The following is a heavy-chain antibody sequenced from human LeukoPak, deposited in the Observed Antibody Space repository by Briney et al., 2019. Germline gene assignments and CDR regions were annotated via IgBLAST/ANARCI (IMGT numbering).Heavy chain of an antibody. CDR3: ARVRYTNSVDDMDY. J-gene: IGHJ4*02. D-gene: IGHD6-6*01. CDR1: GFTFSSYS. Sequence: PGGSLRLSCAASGFTFSSYSMNWVRQAPGKGLEWVASISSSLNYIYYADSVKGRFTVSRDNAKNSLYLQMNSLRAEDTAVYYCARVRYTNSVDDMDYWGQGTLVTVSS. V-gene: IGHV3-21*01. CDR2: ISSSLNYI.